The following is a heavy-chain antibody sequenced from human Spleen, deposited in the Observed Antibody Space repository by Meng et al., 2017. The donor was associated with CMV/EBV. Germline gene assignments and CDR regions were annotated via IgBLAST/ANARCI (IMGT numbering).Heavy chain of an antibody. Sequence: GGSLRLSCAASGFTFSSYEMNWVRQAPGKGLEWVSYISSSGTNIYYADTVKGRFTISRDNAKKSLYLQMNSLRAEDTAVYYCATDRADCTSGVCSYYNYYYGMDVWGQGTTVTVSS. CDR1: GFTFSSYE. CDR3: ATDRADCTSGVCSYYNYYYGMDV. CDR2: ISSSGTNI. V-gene: IGHV3-48*03. D-gene: IGHD2-8*01. J-gene: IGHJ6*02.